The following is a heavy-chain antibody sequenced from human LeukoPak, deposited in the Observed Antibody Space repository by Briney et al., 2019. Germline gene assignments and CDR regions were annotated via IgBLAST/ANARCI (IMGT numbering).Heavy chain of an antibody. CDR2: IKQAGTEK. Sequence: GGSLRLSCAASGFTFGSYWMNWVRQAPGKGLEWVANIKQAGTEKYYVDSVKGRFTISRDNAKNSLFLQMNSLRAEDTAVYSCARVRGGYYLDYWGQGTLVTVSS. V-gene: IGHV3-7*04. J-gene: IGHJ4*02. CDR3: ARVRGGYYLDY. D-gene: IGHD5-24*01. CDR1: GFTFGSYW.